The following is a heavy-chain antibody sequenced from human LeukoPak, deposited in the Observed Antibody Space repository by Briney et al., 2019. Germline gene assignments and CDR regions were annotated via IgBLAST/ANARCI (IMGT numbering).Heavy chain of an antibody. Sequence: SETLSLTCAVFGGSFSGYSWSWIRQPPGKGLEWIGEIKHSGSSNYNPSLKSRVTISVHTSKNQFSLKLSSVTAADTAVYYCARTTEGGYSYGSFYYYYMDVWGKGATVTISS. D-gene: IGHD5-18*01. CDR1: GGSFSGYS. V-gene: IGHV4-34*01. CDR2: IKHSGSS. J-gene: IGHJ6*03. CDR3: ARTTEGGYSYGSFYYYYMDV.